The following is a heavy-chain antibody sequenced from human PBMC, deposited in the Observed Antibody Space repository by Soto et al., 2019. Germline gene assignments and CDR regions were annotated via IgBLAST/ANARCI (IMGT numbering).Heavy chain of an antibody. CDR2: IYDDARI. CDR3: ARGHESMMVTAPDY. D-gene: IGHD2-21*02. V-gene: IGHV3-53*01. Sequence: EVQLVESGGGLIQPGGSLRLSCAASGFTVSNYYMSWVRQPPGKGLEWVSVIYDDARIYYADSVKGRFTISRDNTKNTLYLQKNNLRAEDTAVYYCARGHESMMVTAPDYWGQGTLVTVSS. J-gene: IGHJ4*02. CDR1: GFTVSNYY.